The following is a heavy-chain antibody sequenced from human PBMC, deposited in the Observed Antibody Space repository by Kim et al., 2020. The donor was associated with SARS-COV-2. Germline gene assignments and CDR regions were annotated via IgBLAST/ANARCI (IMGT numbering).Heavy chain of an antibody. V-gene: IGHV5-51*01. J-gene: IGHJ4*02. D-gene: IGHD6-19*01. CDR3: ARHCVHSSGLSHFDY. Sequence: PAFQGQVTITADKSISTAYLQWSSLKASDTAMYYCARHCVHSSGLSHFDYWGQGTLVTVSS.